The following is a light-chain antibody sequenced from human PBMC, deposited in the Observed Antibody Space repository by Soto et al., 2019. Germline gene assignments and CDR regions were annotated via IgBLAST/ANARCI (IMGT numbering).Light chain of an antibody. CDR1: QSVGSNY. J-gene: IGKJ1*01. Sequence: EIVLTQSPDTLSLSPGERATLSCRASQSVGSNYLAWYQQKPGQAPRLLMYDASGRASGIPDRFSGSGSGTDFTLTISRLEPEDFAVYYCQHYNYWPPKTFGQGTKVEMK. CDR2: DAS. V-gene: IGKV3D-20*02. CDR3: QHYNYWPPKT.